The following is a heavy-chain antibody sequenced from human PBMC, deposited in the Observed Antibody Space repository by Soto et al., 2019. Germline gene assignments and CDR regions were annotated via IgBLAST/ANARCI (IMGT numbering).Heavy chain of an antibody. CDR1: GGSISSGDYY. V-gene: IGHV4-30-4*01. Sequence: SETLSLTCTVSGGSISSGDYYWSWIRQPPGKGLEWIGYIYYSGSTYYNPSLKSRVTISVDTSKNQFSLKLSSVTAADTAVYYCARDLEDFWSGYNWFDPWGQGTLVTVSS. J-gene: IGHJ5*02. CDR3: ARDLEDFWSGYNWFDP. CDR2: IYYSGST. D-gene: IGHD3-3*01.